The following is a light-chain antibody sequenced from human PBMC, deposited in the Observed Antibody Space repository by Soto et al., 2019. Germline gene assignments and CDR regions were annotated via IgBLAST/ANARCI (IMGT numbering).Light chain of an antibody. CDR3: QQSYSTRWT. J-gene: IGKJ1*01. CDR2: AAS. Sequence: DIQLTQSPSFLSASVGDRVTITCRASQGINSYFTWYQQKPGRAPKLLIYAASTLQSGVPSRFSGSGSGTEFTLTISSLQPEDFGTYYCQQSYSTRWTFGQGTKVEIK. CDR1: QGINSY. V-gene: IGKV1-9*01.